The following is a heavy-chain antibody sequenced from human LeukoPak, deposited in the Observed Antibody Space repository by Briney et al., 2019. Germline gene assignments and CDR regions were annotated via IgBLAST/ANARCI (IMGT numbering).Heavy chain of an antibody. Sequence: GGSLRLSCAASGFTFSSYAMHWVRQAPGKGLEWVAVISYDGSNKYYADSVKGRFTISRDNSKNTLYLQMNSLRAEDTAVYYCARDPCGGDRIDYWGQGTLVTVSS. J-gene: IGHJ4*02. CDR2: ISYDGSNK. D-gene: IGHD2-21*02. CDR1: GFTFSSYA. V-gene: IGHV3-30-3*01. CDR3: ARDPCGGDRIDY.